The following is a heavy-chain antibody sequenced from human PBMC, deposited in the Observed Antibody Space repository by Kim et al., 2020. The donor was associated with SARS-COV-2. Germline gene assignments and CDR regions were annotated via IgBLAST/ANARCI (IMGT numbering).Heavy chain of an antibody. J-gene: IGHJ6*02. CDR2: MNPNSGNT. CDR1: GYTFTSYD. Sequence: ASVKVSCKASGYTFTSYDINWVRQATGQGLEWMGWMNPNSGNTGYAQKFQGRVTMTRNTSISTAYMELSSLRSEDTAVYYCASPGDIVVVPAARGDYYYGMDVWGQGTTVTVSS. D-gene: IGHD2-2*01. V-gene: IGHV1-8*01. CDR3: ASPGDIVVVPAARGDYYYGMDV.